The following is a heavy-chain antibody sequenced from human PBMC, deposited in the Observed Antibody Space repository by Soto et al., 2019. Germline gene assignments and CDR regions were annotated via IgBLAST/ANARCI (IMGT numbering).Heavy chain of an antibody. J-gene: IGHJ6*02. CDR1: GFSFSSYD. CDR3: ARVESHCTNGVCYPYYGMDV. V-gene: IGHV3-13*01. D-gene: IGHD2-8*01. Sequence: GGSLRLSCAASGFSFSSYDMHWVRQATGKGLEWVSAIGTAGDTYYPGSVKGRFTISRENAKNSLYLQMNSLRAEDTAVYYCARVESHCTNGVCYPYYGMDVWGQGSTVTVSS. CDR2: IGTAGDT.